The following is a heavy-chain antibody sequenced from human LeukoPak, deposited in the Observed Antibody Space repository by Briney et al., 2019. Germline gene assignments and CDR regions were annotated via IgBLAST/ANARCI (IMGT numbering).Heavy chain of an antibody. CDR2: INPNSGDT. Sequence: AAVKVSCKASGYTFTGYYMHWVRQAPGQGLEWMGWINPNSGDTNYAQKFQGRVTLTRDTSISTAYMELSRLRSDDTAVYYCARLYGVVTAQFDYWGLGTLVTASS. D-gene: IGHD2-21*02. J-gene: IGHJ4*02. CDR1: GYTFTGYY. CDR3: ARLYGVVTAQFDY. V-gene: IGHV1-2*02.